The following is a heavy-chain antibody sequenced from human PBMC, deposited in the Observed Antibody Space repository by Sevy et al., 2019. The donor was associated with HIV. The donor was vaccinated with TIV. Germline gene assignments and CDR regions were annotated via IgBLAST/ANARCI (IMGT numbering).Heavy chain of an antibody. CDR1: GFTFSSYE. CDR3: LRSGGAYDAGFDP. D-gene: IGHD3-22*01. J-gene: IGHJ5*02. CDR2: ISTSGKST. V-gene: IGHV3-48*03. Sequence: GGSLRLSCVASGFTFSSYEMNWVRQAPGKGLEWVSKISTSGKSTFYADSVEGRVTISRDNAKNSVFLKTNSLRAEDTAVYYCLRSGGAYDAGFDPCGQGTLVTVSS.